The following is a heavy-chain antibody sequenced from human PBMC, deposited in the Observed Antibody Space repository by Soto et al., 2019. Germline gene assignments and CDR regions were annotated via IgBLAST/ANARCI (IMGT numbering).Heavy chain of an antibody. Sequence: ASAKVSCKASGYTFTSYDINWVRQATGQGLEWMGWMNPNSGNTGYAQKFQGRVTMTRNTSISTAYMELSSLRSEDTAVYYCAKDPRVLRYFDWLLPPDGMDVWGQGTTVTVSS. CDR3: AKDPRVLRYFDWLLPPDGMDV. J-gene: IGHJ6*02. CDR2: MNPNSGNT. D-gene: IGHD3-9*01. V-gene: IGHV1-8*01. CDR1: GYTFTSYD.